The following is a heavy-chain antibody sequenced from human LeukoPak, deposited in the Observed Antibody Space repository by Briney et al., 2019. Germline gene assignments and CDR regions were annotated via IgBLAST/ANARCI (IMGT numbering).Heavy chain of an antibody. V-gene: IGHV1-2*02. J-gene: IGHJ6*04. CDR2: INPNSGDT. Sequence: ASVTVSCKASGYTFTGYYMHWVRQAPGQGLEWMGWINPNSGDTNYAQKFRRSVTMTRGTSISPAYMKLSRLRSDDTAVYYWASDLIVVVPAARVMDVWGKGTTVTVSS. CDR3: ASDLIVVVPAARVMDV. D-gene: IGHD2-2*01. CDR1: GYTFTGYY.